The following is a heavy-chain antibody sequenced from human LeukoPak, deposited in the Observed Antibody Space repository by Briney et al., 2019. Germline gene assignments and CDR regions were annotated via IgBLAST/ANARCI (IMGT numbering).Heavy chain of an antibody. D-gene: IGHD1-26*01. Sequence: PSQTLSLTCTVSGGSISSGSYYWSWIRQPAGKGLEWIGRLYTSGSTHYNPSLKSRVTISVDTSENQVALMLSSVTAADTAVYYCARHRWVGATTRGVFDYWGQGTLVTVSS. CDR3: ARHRWVGATTRGVFDY. J-gene: IGHJ4*02. V-gene: IGHV4-61*02. CDR1: GGSISSGSYY. CDR2: LYTSGST.